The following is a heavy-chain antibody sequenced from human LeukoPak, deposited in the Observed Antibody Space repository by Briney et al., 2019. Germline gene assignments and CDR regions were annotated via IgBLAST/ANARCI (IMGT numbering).Heavy chain of an antibody. D-gene: IGHD1-7*01. CDR1: GYTFTSYD. J-gene: IGHJ4*02. CDR3: ARRPTGTAFDY. CDR2: MRPTSGDT. V-gene: IGHV1-8*01. Sequence: ASVKVSCKASGYTFTSYDINWVRQASGQGLEWMGWMRPTSGDTGYAQKFQRRVTMTRDTSISTAYMELSGLRSEDTAVYYCARRPTGTAFDYWGQGSLVTVSS.